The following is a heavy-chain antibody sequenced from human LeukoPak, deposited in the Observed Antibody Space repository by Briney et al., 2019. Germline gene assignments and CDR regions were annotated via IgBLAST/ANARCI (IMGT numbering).Heavy chain of an antibody. CDR2: ISYDGSNK. CDR3: ARGPNNVVATGGLDY. CDR1: GFTFSSYA. D-gene: IGHD2-15*01. V-gene: IGHV3-30-3*01. Sequence: GGSLRLSCAASGFTFSSYAMHWVRQAPGKGLEWVAVISYDGSNKYYADSVKGRFTISRDNSKNTLYLQMNSLRAEDTAVYYCARGPNNVVATGGLDYWGQGTLVTVSS. J-gene: IGHJ4*02.